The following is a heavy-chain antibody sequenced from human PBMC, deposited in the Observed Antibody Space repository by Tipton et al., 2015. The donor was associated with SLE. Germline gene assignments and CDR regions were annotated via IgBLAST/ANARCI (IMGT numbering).Heavy chain of an antibody. V-gene: IGHV4-34*11. CDR1: GGSFSGYY. CDR3: ARSPGRLRSMDY. Sequence: TLSLTCAVYGGSFSGYYWNWIRQPPGKGLEWIGYIYYSGSTNYKPSLKSRVTISVDTSKNQFSLKLNSVTAADTAMYFCARSPGRLRSMDYWGQGTLVTVSS. CDR2: IYYSGST. J-gene: IGHJ4*02. D-gene: IGHD3-3*01.